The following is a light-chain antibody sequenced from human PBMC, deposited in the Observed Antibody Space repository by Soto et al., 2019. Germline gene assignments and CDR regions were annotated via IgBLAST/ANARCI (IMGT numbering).Light chain of an antibody. V-gene: IGKV1-33*01. CDR3: QQYRTLPLT. CDR2: DAS. Sequence: DIQMAQSPSSLSASVRDRVTITCQASQDINNYLNWYQQKPGEAPKLLIFDASNLETGVPSRFSGSGYGRHFSLTISSLQPEDIATYYCQQYRTLPLTFGRGTKVEIK. CDR1: QDINNY. J-gene: IGKJ4*01.